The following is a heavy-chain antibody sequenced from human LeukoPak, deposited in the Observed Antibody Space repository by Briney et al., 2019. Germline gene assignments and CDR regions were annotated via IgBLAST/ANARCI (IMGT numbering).Heavy chain of an antibody. CDR3: ARVHSSGWEQHFDY. Sequence: PSETLFLTCTVSGGSISSYYWSWIRQPPGKGLEWIGYIYYSGSTNYNPSLKSRVTISVDTSKNQFSLKLSSVTAADTAVYYCARVHSSGWEQHFDYWGQGTLVTVSS. CDR2: IYYSGST. J-gene: IGHJ4*02. V-gene: IGHV4-59*01. D-gene: IGHD6-19*01. CDR1: GGSISSYY.